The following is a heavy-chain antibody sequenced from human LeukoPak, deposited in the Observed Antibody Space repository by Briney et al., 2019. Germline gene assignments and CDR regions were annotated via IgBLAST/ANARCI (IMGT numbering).Heavy chain of an antibody. CDR1: GFIFSNYG. V-gene: IGHV3-23*01. J-gene: IGHJ2*01. D-gene: IGHD3-22*01. Sequence: TGGSLRLSCAASGFIFSNYGMSWVRQAPGKGLEWVSGISGSGGTTNYADSVKGRFTISRDNSKNTLYLQMNSLRAEDTAVYYCARVNYYDLFFDLWGRGTVVTVAS. CDR2: ISGSGGTT. CDR3: ARVNYYDLFFDL.